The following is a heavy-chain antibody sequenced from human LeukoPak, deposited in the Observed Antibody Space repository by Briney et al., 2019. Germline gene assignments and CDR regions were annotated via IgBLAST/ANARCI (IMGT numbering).Heavy chain of an antibody. CDR3: ARLWGRYDILTGYAYYFDY. CDR1: GGSISSSSYY. J-gene: IGHJ4*02. Sequence: PSETLSLTCTVSGGSISSSSYYWGWIRQPPGKGLEWIGSIYYSGSTYYNPSLKSRVTISVDTSKSQFSLNLTSVTAAGTAVYYCARLWGRYDILTGYAYYFDYWGQGTLVTVSS. V-gene: IGHV4-39*01. CDR2: IYYSGST. D-gene: IGHD3-9*01.